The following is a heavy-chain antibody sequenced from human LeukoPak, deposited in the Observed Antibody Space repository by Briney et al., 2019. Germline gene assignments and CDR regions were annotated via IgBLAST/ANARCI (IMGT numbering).Heavy chain of an antibody. V-gene: IGHV4-39*01. J-gene: IGHJ5*02. Sequence: SETLSLTCTVSGGSISSSSYYWGWIRQPPGKGLEWIGSIYYSGSTYYNPSLKSRVTISVDASKNQFSLKLSSVTAADTAVYYCARHGDHCSSTSCYPAWGQGTLVTVSS. CDR1: GGSISSSSYY. CDR3: ARHGDHCSSTSCYPA. CDR2: IYYSGST. D-gene: IGHD2-2*01.